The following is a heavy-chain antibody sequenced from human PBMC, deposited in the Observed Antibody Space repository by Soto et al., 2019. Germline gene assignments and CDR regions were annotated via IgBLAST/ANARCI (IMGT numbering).Heavy chain of an antibody. D-gene: IGHD3-3*01. Sequence: GGSLRLSCAASGFTFSSYSMNWVRQAPGKRLEWVSYISSSSSTIYYADSVKGRFTISRDNAKNSLYLQMNSLRDEDTAVYYCARELYYDFWSGYSAQYYYYGMDVWGQGTTVTVSS. CDR2: ISSSSSTI. J-gene: IGHJ6*02. V-gene: IGHV3-48*02. CDR3: ARELYYDFWSGYSAQYYYYGMDV. CDR1: GFTFSSYS.